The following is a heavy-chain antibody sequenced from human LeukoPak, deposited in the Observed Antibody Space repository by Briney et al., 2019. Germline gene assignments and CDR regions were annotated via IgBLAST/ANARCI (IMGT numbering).Heavy chain of an antibody. J-gene: IGHJ4*02. CDR1: GFTFSSYG. CDR2: ISYDGSNK. CDR3: AKPSFYSSRWYPMDY. Sequence: PGGSLRLSCAASGFTFSSYGMHWVRQAPGKGLEWVAVISYDGSNKYYADPVKGRFTISRDNSKNTLYLQMNSLRAEDTAVYYCAKPSFYSSRWYPMDYWGQGTLVTVSS. D-gene: IGHD6-19*01. V-gene: IGHV3-30*18.